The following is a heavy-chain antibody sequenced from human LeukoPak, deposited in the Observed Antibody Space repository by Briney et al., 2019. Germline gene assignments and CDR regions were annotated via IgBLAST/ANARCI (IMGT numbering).Heavy chain of an antibody. V-gene: IGHV3-53*01. Sequence: GGSLRLSCAASGFTFSSNYMSWVRPPPGKGLEWVSVIYSGGTTYYADSAKGRFTISGDNSKNTLFLQMNSLRAEDTAVYYCARGDSSGSYPYYFDYWGQGTLVTVSS. CDR3: ARGDSSGSYPYYFDY. D-gene: IGHD3-22*01. CDR1: GFTFSSNY. J-gene: IGHJ4*02. CDR2: IYSGGTT.